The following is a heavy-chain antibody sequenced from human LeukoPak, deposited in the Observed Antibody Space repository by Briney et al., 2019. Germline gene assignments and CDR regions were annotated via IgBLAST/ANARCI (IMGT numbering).Heavy chain of an antibody. J-gene: IGHJ5*02. D-gene: IGHD7-27*01. Sequence: GGSLRLSCAASGFTFSTYSMNWVRQAPGKGLEWVPYISSGSSTIFYADSVKGRFTISRDNAKNSLYLQMNSLRAEDTAVYYCARTPLGIPHYFEPWGQGTLVTVSS. CDR1: GFTFSTYS. CDR3: ARTPLGIPHYFEP. V-gene: IGHV3-48*01. CDR2: ISSGSSTI.